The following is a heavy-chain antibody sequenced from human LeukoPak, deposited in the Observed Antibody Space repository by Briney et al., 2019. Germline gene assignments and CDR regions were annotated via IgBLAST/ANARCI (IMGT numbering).Heavy chain of an antibody. Sequence: ASVKVSCKASGYTFTGYYMHWVRQAPGQGLGWMGWINPNSGGTNYAQKFQGRVTMTRDTSISTAYMELSRLRSDDTAVYYCARNFAPVVPWFDPRGQGTLVTVSS. D-gene: IGHD4-23*01. CDR1: GYTFTGYY. V-gene: IGHV1-2*02. CDR2: INPNSGGT. J-gene: IGHJ5*02. CDR3: ARNFAPVVPWFDP.